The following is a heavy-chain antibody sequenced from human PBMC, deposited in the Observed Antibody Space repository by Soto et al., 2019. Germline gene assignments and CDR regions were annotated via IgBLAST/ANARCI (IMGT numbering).Heavy chain of an antibody. V-gene: IGHV4-39*02. Sequence: PSETLSLTCTVSGGSISSSSYYWGWIRQPPGKGLEWIGSIYYSGSTYYNPSLKSRVTISVDTSKNQFSLKLSSVTAADTAVYYCAREASSSSWYRGGYFDYWGQGTLVTVSS. J-gene: IGHJ4*02. CDR3: AREASSSSWYRGGYFDY. CDR1: GGSISSSSYY. D-gene: IGHD6-13*01. CDR2: IYYSGST.